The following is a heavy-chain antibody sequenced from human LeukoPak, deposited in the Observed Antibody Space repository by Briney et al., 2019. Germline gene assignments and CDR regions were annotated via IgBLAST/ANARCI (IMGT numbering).Heavy chain of an antibody. V-gene: IGHV4-59*12. CDR3: ARRRAAAGTGFDP. Sequence: SETLSLTCTVSGGSISSYYWSWIRQPPGKGLEWIGYIYYSGSTNYNPSLKSRVTISVDTSQNQISLRLSLVTATDTAVYYCARRRAAAGTGFDPWGQGSLVTVSS. CDR1: GGSISSYY. D-gene: IGHD6-13*01. CDR2: IYYSGST. J-gene: IGHJ5*02.